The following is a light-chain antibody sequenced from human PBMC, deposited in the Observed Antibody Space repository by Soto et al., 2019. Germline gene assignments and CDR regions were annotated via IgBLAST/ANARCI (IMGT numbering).Light chain of an antibody. Sequence: IVSTPSPATLSESTRARTTLTSSASQSVSSNLAWYQQKPGQAPRLLIYGASTRATGIPARFSGSGSVTEFTLTIIILLSEDFAVCYCQQYTEWLPTVGPGTNVDIK. V-gene: IGKV3-15*01. CDR1: QSVSSN. CDR3: QQYTEWLPT. CDR2: GAS. J-gene: IGKJ3*01.